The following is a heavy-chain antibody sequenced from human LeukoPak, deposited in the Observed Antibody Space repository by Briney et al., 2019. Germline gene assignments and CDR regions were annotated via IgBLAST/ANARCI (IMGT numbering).Heavy chain of an antibody. V-gene: IGHV3-74*01. CDR2: INSDGSST. D-gene: IGHD5-18*01. CDR3: ARGYPHLDY. CDR1: GFTFSSYW. J-gene: IGHJ4*02. Sequence: GGSLRLSCAVSGFTFSSYWIHWVRQAPGKGLVWVSRINSDGSSTNYADSVKGRFTISRDNAKNTLYLQMNSLRAEDTAVYYCARGYPHLDYWGQGTLATVSS.